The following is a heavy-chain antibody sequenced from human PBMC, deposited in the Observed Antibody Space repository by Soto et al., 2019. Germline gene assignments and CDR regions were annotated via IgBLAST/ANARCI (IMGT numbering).Heavy chain of an antibody. V-gene: IGHV1-46*01. CDR2: INTSGGNS. CDR3: AKEGAIPGEVDA. Sequence: HLAQSGPEVKRPGASVKISCKASGFIFTDWFMHWVRQAPGQGPEWMGIINTSGGNSIYSQKFKDRVTMTRATSTSTLYVELSSLTSADTAVYYCAKEGAIPGEVDAWGQGTLVTVSS. D-gene: IGHD2-21*01. CDR1: GFIFTDWF. J-gene: IGHJ1*01.